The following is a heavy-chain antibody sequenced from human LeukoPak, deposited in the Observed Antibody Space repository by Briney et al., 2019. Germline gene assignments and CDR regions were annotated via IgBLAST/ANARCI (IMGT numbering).Heavy chain of an antibody. CDR3: ARQRGAVAGLFDY. Sequence: ASLKVSCKASGYTLTGYYMHWVRQAPGQGLEWMGWINPNSGGTNYAQKFQGWVTMTRDTSISTAYMELSRLRSDDTAVYYCARQRGAVAGLFDYWGQGTLVTVSS. CDR2: INPNSGGT. J-gene: IGHJ4*02. CDR1: GYTLTGYY. V-gene: IGHV1-2*04. D-gene: IGHD6-19*01.